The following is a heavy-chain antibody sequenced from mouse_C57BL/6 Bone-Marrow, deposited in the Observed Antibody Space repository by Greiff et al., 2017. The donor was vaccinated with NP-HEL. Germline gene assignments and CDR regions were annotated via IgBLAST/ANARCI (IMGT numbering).Heavy chain of an antibody. V-gene: IGHV1-59*01. J-gene: IGHJ4*01. D-gene: IGHD1-1*01. CDR2: IDPSDSYS. CDR3: ARYGYYYGSSRNSFYYAMDY. CDR1: GYTFTSYW. Sequence: VQLHQPGAELVRPGTSVKLSCKASGYTFTSYWMHWVKQRPGQGLEWIGVIDPSDSYSNYNQKFKGKAKLTVDTSSSTAYMQRSSRTSEDSAVYYCARYGYYYGSSRNSFYYAMDYWGQGTSVTVSS.